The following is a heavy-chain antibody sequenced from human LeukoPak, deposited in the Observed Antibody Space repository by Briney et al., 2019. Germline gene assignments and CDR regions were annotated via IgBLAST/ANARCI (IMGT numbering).Heavy chain of an antibody. D-gene: IGHD3-10*01. V-gene: IGHV4-30-4*01. CDR1: GGSISSGDYY. Sequence: MPSETLSLTCTVSGGSISSGDYYWSWIRQPPGKGLEWIGYIYYSGSTYYNPSLKSRVTISVDTSKNQFSLKLSSVTAADTAVYYCARSYYGNDQYYFDYWGQGTLVTVSS. J-gene: IGHJ4*02. CDR3: ARSYYGNDQYYFDY. CDR2: IYYSGST.